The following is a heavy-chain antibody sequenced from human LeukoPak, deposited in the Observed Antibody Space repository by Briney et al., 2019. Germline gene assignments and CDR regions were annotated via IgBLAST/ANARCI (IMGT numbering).Heavy chain of an antibody. CDR1: GFTFSDYW. CDR3: ARAENAAYSWFDP. D-gene: IGHD2-15*01. CDR2: IKGDGSST. V-gene: IGHV3-74*01. Sequence: GGSLRVSCAASGFTFSDYWMHWVRQAPGKGLVWVSRIKGDGSSTSYADSVKGRFTISRDNAKNTLYLQMNSLRAEDTAVYYCARAENAAYSWFDPWGQGTLVTVSS. J-gene: IGHJ5*02.